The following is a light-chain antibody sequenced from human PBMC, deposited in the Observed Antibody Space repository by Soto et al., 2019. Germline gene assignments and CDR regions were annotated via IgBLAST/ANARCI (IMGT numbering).Light chain of an antibody. V-gene: IGKV3-15*01. CDR3: QQYNNLPPDT. Sequence: EIILTQSPASLSVSPGERATLSCRASQSVNNNLAWYQQKPGQAPRLLIYGASTRATGIPGRFRGSGSGTEFTLTLTSLQSEDFAVYCCQQYNNLPPDTFGQGTKLEIK. J-gene: IGKJ2*01. CDR2: GAS. CDR1: QSVNNN.